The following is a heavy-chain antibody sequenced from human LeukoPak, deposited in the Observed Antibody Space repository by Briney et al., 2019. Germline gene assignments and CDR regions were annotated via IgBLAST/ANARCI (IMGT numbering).Heavy chain of an antibody. V-gene: IGHV3-48*02. CDR2: ISSGSSTT. CDR3: ARSPFGTVTTDY. CDR1: GFTFSSFI. Sequence: GGSLRLTCAASGFTFSSFIMNWVRQAPGKGLEWVSYISSGSSTTYYADSVKGRFTISRDNAKNTLYLQMNSLRDEDTAVYYCARSPFGTVTTDYWGLGTLVTVSS. J-gene: IGHJ4*02. D-gene: IGHD4-17*01.